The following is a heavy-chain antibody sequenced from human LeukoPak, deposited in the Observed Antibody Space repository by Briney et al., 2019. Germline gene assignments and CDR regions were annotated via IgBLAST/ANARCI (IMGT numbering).Heavy chain of an antibody. CDR3: ARDRPEKYYDSRNAFDI. J-gene: IGHJ3*02. Sequence: PSETLSLTCTVSGGSISSYYWSWIRQPAGKGLEWIGRIYTSGSTNYNPSLKSRVTMSVDTSKNQFSLKLSSVTAADTAVYYCARDRPEKYYDSRNAFDIWGQGTMVTVSS. V-gene: IGHV4-4*07. D-gene: IGHD3-22*01. CDR2: IYTSGST. CDR1: GGSISSYY.